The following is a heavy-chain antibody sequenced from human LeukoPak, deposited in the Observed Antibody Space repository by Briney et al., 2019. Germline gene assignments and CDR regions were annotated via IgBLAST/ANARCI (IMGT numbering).Heavy chain of an antibody. CDR3: ARCGTSCYYGMDV. J-gene: IGHJ6*02. CDR2: IWYDGSNK. Sequence: QPGRSPRLSCAASGFTFSSYGMHWVRQAPGKGLEWVAVIWYDGSNKYYADSVKGRFTISRDNSKNTLYLQMNSLRAEDTAVYYCARCGTSCYYGMDVWGQGTTVTVSS. D-gene: IGHD2-2*01. V-gene: IGHV3-33*01. CDR1: GFTFSSYG.